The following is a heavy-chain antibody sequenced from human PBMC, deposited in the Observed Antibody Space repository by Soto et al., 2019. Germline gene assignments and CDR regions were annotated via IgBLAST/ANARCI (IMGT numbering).Heavy chain of an antibody. CDR3: ARQSAVAGNWVAP. CDR1: GGSIRSSSYY. CDR2: IYYSGST. J-gene: IGHJ5*02. Sequence: PSETLYLTCTVPGGSIRSSSYYWGWIRQPPGKGLEWIGSIYYSGSTYYNPSLKSRVTISVDTSKNQFSLKLSSVTAADTAVYYCARQSAVAGNWVAPWGQGTLVTVS. V-gene: IGHV4-39*01. D-gene: IGHD6-19*01.